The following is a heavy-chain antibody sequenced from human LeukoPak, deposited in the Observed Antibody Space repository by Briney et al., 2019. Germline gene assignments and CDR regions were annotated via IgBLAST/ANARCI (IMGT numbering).Heavy chain of an antibody. V-gene: IGHV3-7*01. CDR2: IKQDGSEK. D-gene: IGHD3-10*01. CDR3: ARDDGSQGSGNSY. CDR1: GLTFSSYW. J-gene: IGHJ4*02. Sequence: GGSLRLSCAASGLTFSSYWMSWVRQAPGKGLEWVANIKQDGSEKYYVDSVKGRFTISRDNAKNSLYLQMNSLRAEDTAVYYCARDDGSQGSGNSYWGQGTLVTVSS.